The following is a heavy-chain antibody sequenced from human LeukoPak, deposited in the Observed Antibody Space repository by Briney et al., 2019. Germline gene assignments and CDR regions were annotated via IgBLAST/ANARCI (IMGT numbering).Heavy chain of an antibody. CDR1: GGSISDYY. D-gene: IGHD3-16*01. V-gene: IGHV4-59*01. Sequence: SETLSLTCTVSGGSISDYYRGWIRQPPGKGLEWIGYFYNSGSSTYNPSLKSRVTISVDTSKEQFSLKVNSVTAADTAVYYCTRGAGWLIDYWGQGTLVTVSS. J-gene: IGHJ4*02. CDR3: TRGAGWLIDY. CDR2: FYNSGSS.